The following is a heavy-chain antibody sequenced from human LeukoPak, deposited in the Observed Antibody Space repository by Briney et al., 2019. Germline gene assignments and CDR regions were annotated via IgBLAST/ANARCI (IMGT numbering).Heavy chain of an antibody. CDR2: IHYRGTT. Sequence: PSETLSLTCSVSGASINSYYWNWIRQPPGKGLEWLGNIHYRGTTNYNPSLKSRVTLSLDSSKSQFALKVTSVTAADTAVYYCARDEFGDFQGFDYWGQGTRVTVSS. CDR1: GASINSYY. CDR3: ARDEFGDFQGFDY. D-gene: IGHD4-17*01. V-gene: IGHV4-59*13. J-gene: IGHJ4*02.